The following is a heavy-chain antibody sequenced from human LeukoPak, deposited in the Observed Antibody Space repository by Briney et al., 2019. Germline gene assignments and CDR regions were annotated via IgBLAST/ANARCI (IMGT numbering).Heavy chain of an antibody. Sequence: GGSLRLSCAASGFTFDDYAMHWVRQAPGKGLEWVSLISGDGDSTYYADSVKGRFTISRDNSKNSLNLQMNSLRTEDTALYYCAKDLIEINYGGNSHSSYWGQGTLVTVSS. V-gene: IGHV3-43*02. CDR2: ISGDGDST. J-gene: IGHJ4*02. CDR1: GFTFDDYA. D-gene: IGHD4-23*01. CDR3: AKDLIEINYGGNSHSSY.